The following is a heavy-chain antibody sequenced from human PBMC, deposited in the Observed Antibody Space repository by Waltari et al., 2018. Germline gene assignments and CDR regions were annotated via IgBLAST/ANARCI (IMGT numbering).Heavy chain of an antibody. D-gene: IGHD5-18*01. CDR3: ARLYSSDSEEFDY. CDR1: GFTFSSYG. J-gene: IGHJ4*02. V-gene: IGHV3-33*01. CDR2: IWYDGSNK. Sequence: GRSLRLSCAASGFTFSSYGMHWVRQAPGKGLEWVAVIWYDGSNKYYADSVKGRFTISRDNSKNTLYLQMNSLRAEDTAVYYCARLYSSDSEEFDYWGQGTLVTVSS.